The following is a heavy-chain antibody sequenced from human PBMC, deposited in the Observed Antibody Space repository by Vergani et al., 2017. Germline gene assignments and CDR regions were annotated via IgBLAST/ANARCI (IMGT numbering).Heavy chain of an antibody. CDR2: IYPADSDT. Sequence: EVELVQSGPEMRKPGESLKISCKGSEYSFGNYWIGWVRQMPGKGLEWMGIIYPADSDTRYSPSFQGQVTISAEKSISTAFLQWDSLNASDTALYYCARHTTYTDSWGQGTLVTVS. CDR3: ARHTTYTDS. D-gene: IGHD1-1*01. CDR1: EYSFGNYW. V-gene: IGHV5-51*01. J-gene: IGHJ4*02.